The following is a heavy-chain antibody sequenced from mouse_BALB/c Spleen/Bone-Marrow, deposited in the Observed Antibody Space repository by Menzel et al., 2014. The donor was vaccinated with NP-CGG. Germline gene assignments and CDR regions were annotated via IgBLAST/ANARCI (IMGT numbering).Heavy chain of an antibody. J-gene: IGHJ2*01. Sequence: QVQLKQSGAELVKPGASVKLSCKASGCTFTDYIIHWIKQRSGQGLEWIGWFYPGSGNIKYNEKFKDKATLTADKSSSTVYMELSRLTSEDSAVYFCTRHFYGSSYFDYWGQGTTLTVSS. D-gene: IGHD1-1*01. V-gene: IGHV1-62-2*01. CDR2: FYPGSGNI. CDR3: TRHFYGSSYFDY. CDR1: GCTFTDYI.